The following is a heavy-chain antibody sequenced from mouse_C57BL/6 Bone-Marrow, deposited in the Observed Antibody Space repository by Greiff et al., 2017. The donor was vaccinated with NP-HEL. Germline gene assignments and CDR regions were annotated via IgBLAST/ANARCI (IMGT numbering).Heavy chain of an antibody. Sequence: EVMLVESGGGLVQPGGSLSLSCAASGFTFTDYYMSWVRQPPGKALEWLGFIRKKANGYTTEYSAPVKGGFTISSDNSQSILYLQMNALRAEDSATYYCARSIYYDYADDPFYAMDYWGQGTSVTVSS. CDR2: IRKKANGYTT. CDR1: GFTFTDYY. CDR3: ARSIYYDYADDPFYAMDY. D-gene: IGHD2-4*01. V-gene: IGHV7-3*01. J-gene: IGHJ4*01.